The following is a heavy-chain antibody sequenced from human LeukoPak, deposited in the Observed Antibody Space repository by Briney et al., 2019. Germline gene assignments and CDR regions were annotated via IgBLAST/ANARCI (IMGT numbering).Heavy chain of an antibody. J-gene: IGHJ5*01. CDR3: TRDRSSGWYDS. Sequence: GGALRLSCAASGFTFSSYAMHWVRQATGKGLEYVSALSSNGGSTYYANSVKGSFTSSRDNSKNTLELQMGSLRAEDMAVYYCTRDRSSGWYDSWGQGTLVTVSS. CDR2: LSSNGGST. CDR1: GFTFSSYA. V-gene: IGHV3-64*01. D-gene: IGHD6-19*01.